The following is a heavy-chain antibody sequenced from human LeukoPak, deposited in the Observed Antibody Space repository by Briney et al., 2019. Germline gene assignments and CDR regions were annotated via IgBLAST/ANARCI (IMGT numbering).Heavy chain of an antibody. CDR3: ARGPRYSFY. D-gene: IGHD6-13*01. Sequence: GGSLRLSCAASGFIVSHNYMTWVRQAPGKGLEWISVIYIDGTTYYTDSVKGRFTISRDQANNTLYLQMNTLRDEDTAVYYCARGPRYSFYWGQGTLVSVSS. J-gene: IGHJ4*02. CDR1: GFIVSHNY. V-gene: IGHV3-53*01. CDR2: IYIDGTT.